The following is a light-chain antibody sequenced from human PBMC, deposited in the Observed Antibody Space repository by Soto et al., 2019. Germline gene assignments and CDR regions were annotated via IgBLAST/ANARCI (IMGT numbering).Light chain of an antibody. CDR1: QGIRND. V-gene: IGKV1-13*02. CDR3: QKYDSYPLT. CDR2: DVS. Sequence: AIQFTQSPSSLSASVGDRVTITCRASQGIRNDLGCYQQKPGKAPKFLIYDVSTLESGVPSRFSGSGSGTEFTLTISSLQPEDFATYYCQKYDSYPLTFGGGTKVDIK. J-gene: IGKJ4*01.